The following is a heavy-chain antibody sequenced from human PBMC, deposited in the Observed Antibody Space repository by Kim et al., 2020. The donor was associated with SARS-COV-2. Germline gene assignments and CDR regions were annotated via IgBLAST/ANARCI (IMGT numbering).Heavy chain of an antibody. J-gene: IGHJ3*02. CDR2: ISSSSSYI. Sequence: GGSLRLSCAASGFTFSSYSMNWVRQAPGKGLEWVSSISSSSSYIYYADSVKGRFTISRDNAKNSLYLQMNSLRAEDTAVYYCARDGGEGGRYYYDTNTLDAFDIWGQGTMVTVSS. D-gene: IGHD3-22*01. CDR3: ARDGGEGGRYYYDTNTLDAFDI. CDR1: GFTFSSYS. V-gene: IGHV3-21*01.